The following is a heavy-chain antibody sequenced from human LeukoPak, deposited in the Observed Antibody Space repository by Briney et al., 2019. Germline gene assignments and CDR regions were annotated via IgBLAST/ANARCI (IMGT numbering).Heavy chain of an antibody. CDR2: VNEDGSAK. CDR1: GLTFSNYW. CDR3: ARDYWRSIDH. Sequence: GGSLRLSCVVSGLTFSNYWMIWVRQAPGKGLESVAIVNEDGSAKYYLESVKGRFTISRDNARNSLYLEMNSLRAEDTAVYYCARDYWRSIDHWGQGTLVTVSS. D-gene: IGHD1-1*01. V-gene: IGHV3-7*01. J-gene: IGHJ4*02.